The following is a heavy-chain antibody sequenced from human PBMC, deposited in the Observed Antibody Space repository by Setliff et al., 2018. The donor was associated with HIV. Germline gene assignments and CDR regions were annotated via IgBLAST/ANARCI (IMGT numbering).Heavy chain of an antibody. D-gene: IGHD3-22*01. V-gene: IGHV3-9*01. Sequence: GGSLRLSCAVSGFTFDDYAMHWVRQAPGKGLEWVSGISWNSGSIAYADSVKGRFTISRDNAKNSLYLQMDSLRAEDTALYYCARDFQFRYYCARAYNVYDYRFDSSGYDYWGQGTLVTVSS. CDR2: ISWNSGSI. CDR1: GFTFDDYA. J-gene: IGHJ4*02. CDR3: ARDFQFRYYCARAYNVYDYRFDSSGYDY.